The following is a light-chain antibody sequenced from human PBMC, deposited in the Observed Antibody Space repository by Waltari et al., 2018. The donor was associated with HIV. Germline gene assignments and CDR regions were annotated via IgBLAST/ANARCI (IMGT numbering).Light chain of an antibody. CDR3: QQTYSTHLFT. Sequence: DIQMTQSPSPLSASVGDRITITCRASQNIGDYVNWYQQTPGNAPKLLVYSASSLQSGFPSRVSGSGSGTDFTLTISNLQPEDFGIYYCQQTYSTHLFTSGPGTEVDMK. V-gene: IGKV1-39*01. CDR1: QNIGDY. CDR2: SAS. J-gene: IGKJ3*01.